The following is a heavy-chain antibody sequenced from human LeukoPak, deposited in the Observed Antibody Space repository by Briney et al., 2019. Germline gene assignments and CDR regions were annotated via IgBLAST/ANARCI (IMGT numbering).Heavy chain of an antibody. J-gene: IGHJ4*02. Sequence: SETLSLTCTVSGYSISSDYYWGWIRQPPGKGLEWIGIIYHSGSIYYNPSLKSRVTISVDTSKNQFSLKLRSVTAADTAVYYCARGKSRGSHIDYSGQGTLVTVSS. CDR3: ARGKSRGSHIDY. CDR1: GYSISSDYY. V-gene: IGHV4-38-2*02. CDR2: IYHSGSI. D-gene: IGHD1-26*01.